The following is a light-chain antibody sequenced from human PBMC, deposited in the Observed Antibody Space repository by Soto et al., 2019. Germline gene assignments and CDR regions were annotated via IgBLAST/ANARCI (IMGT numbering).Light chain of an antibody. Sequence: QSVRTQPASVSGSAGEASAFSCTGTSSDVGGYNYASWYQQHPGKAPKLMIHEVSNRPSGVSDRFSGSKSGNTASLTISGLQADDEADYYCSSHTSYSTRVSGTGTTVTVL. J-gene: IGLJ1*01. CDR3: SSHTSYSTRV. CDR2: EVS. CDR1: SSDVGGYNY. V-gene: IGLV2-14*01.